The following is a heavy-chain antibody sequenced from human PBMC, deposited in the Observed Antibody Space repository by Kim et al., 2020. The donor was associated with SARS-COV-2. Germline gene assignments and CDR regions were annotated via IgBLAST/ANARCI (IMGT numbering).Heavy chain of an antibody. D-gene: IGHD5-18*01. Sequence: GGSLRLSCAASGFTFGDYAMHWVRQAPGKGLEWVSGISWNSGSIGYADSVKGRFTISRDNAKNSLYLQMNSLRAEDTALYYCAKGYGYVVYDAFDIWGQGTMVTVSS. V-gene: IGHV3-9*01. CDR2: ISWNSGSI. J-gene: IGHJ3*02. CDR1: GFTFGDYA. CDR3: AKGYGYVVYDAFDI.